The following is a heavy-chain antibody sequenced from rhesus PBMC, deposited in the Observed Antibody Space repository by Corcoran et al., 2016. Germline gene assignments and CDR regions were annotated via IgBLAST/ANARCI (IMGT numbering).Heavy chain of an antibody. CDR1: GGPTSSHY. V-gene: IGHV4-160*01. CDR2: IYGSGKST. J-gene: IGHJ4*01. CDR3: GRGGTYYSGSYYFDY. Sequence: QAQLQESGPGPLKPSDTPSLTCAVSGGPTSSHYWRWIRQPPGTGLGCVGSIYGSGKSTDYNPSLRSRVTITTDTSKNQFSLKLSSVTDADTAVYYCGRGGTYYSGSYYFDYWGQGVLVTVSS. D-gene: IGHD3-16*01.